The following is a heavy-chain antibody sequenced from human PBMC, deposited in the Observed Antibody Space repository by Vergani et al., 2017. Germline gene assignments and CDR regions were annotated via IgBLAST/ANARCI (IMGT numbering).Heavy chain of an antibody. V-gene: IGHV1-18*01. CDR1: GYTFTNYG. CDR3: ARVREYNWNDVLGGFDP. J-gene: IGHJ5*02. Sequence: QVQLVQSGAEVKKPGASVKVSCKASGYTFTNYGISWVRQAPGQGLEWMGWISAYNGNTKIAQKLQGRVTMTTDTSTSTAYLERRSLRSDDTAVYYCARVREYNWNDVLGGFDPWGKGTLFTVSS. CDR2: ISAYNGNT. D-gene: IGHD1-20*01.